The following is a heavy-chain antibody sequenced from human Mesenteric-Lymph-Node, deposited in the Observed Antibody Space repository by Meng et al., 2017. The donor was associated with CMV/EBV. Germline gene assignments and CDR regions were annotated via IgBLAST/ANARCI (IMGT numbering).Heavy chain of an antibody. D-gene: IGHD3-3*01. CDR2: INPNSGGT. CDR3: ARDHDFWSGYRVFDP. Sequence: ASVKVSCKASGYTFTGYYMHWVRQAPGQGLEWMGWINPNSGGTNYAQKFQGRVTMTRDTSTSTVYMELSSLRSEDTAVYYCARDHDFWSGYRVFDPWGQGTLVTVSS. V-gene: IGHV1-2*02. CDR1: GYTFTGYY. J-gene: IGHJ5*02.